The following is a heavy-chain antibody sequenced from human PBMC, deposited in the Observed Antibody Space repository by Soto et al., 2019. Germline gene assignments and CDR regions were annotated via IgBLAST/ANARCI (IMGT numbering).Heavy chain of an antibody. CDR1: GFTFSSYV. CDR3: EKGGYYTLTYFDY. D-gene: IGHD3-9*01. V-gene: IGHV3-23*01. Sequence: EVQLLESGGGLVQPGGSLRLSCAASGFTFSSYVMSWVRQAPGKGLEWVSGISGSGGSTYYADSVKGRFTISRHDSKNALYLQMNSMRADDSAVDYCEKGGYYTLTYFDYWGQGTLVTVSS. CDR2: ISGSGGST. J-gene: IGHJ4*02.